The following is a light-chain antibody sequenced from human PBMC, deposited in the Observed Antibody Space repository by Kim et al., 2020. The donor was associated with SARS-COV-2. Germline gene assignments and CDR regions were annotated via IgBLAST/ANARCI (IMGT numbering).Light chain of an antibody. Sequence: GQRITTSGTGSSSNVGTGYEVHWYQQLPGTAPKLLIYGNSNRPSGVPDRFSGSYSGTSASLAITGLQAEDEADYYCQSYDSSLRRVFGTGTKVTVL. CDR1: SSNVGTGYE. V-gene: IGLV1-40*01. CDR2: GNS. J-gene: IGLJ1*01. CDR3: QSYDSSLRRV.